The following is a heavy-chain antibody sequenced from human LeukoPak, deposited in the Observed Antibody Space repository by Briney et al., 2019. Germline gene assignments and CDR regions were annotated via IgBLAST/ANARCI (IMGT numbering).Heavy chain of an antibody. CDR3: ARDKIAARPRGYNWFDP. V-gene: IGHV4-59*12. J-gene: IGHJ5*02. CDR2: IHYSGSS. Sequence: SETLSLTCTVSGGSISNYYWTWIRQPPGKALEWIGYIHYSGSSNYNPSLKSRVTISVDTSKNQFSLKLSSVTAADTAVYYCARDKIAARPRGYNWFDPWGQGTLVTVSS. D-gene: IGHD6-6*01. CDR1: GGSISNYY.